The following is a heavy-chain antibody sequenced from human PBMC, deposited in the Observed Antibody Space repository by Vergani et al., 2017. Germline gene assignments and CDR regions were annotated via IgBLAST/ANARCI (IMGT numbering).Heavy chain of an antibody. V-gene: IGHV4-38-2*01. CDR3: TRDSGGDVWVSYEAWFNP. Sequence: QVQLQESGPGLVKPSETLSLTCAVSGYSISSGYYWGWIRQPPGKGLEWIGSTYHSGSTYYNPSHKSRVTMSEDTTKNQFSLKLSSVTAAGTAAYLCTRDSGGDVWVSYEAWFNPWSQRTLVTVSS. CDR1: GYSISSGYY. D-gene: IGHD3-16*01. CDR2: TYHSGST. J-gene: IGHJ5*02.